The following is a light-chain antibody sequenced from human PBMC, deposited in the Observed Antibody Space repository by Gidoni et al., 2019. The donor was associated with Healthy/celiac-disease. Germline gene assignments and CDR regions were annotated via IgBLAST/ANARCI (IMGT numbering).Light chain of an antibody. V-gene: IGLV1-47*01. CDR3: AAWDDSLSGWV. J-gene: IGLJ3*02. CDR2: RNT. Sequence: QSVLTQPPSASGTPGQEVTLSCSGSSSNIGSNYVYWYQQHPGTAPKLLIYRNTQRPSGVPDRFSGAKSGTSASLAISGLRSEDEADYYCAAWDDSLSGWVFGGGTKLTVL. CDR1: SSNIGSNY.